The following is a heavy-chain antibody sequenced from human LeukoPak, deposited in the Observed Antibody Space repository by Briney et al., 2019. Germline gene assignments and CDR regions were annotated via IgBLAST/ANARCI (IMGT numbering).Heavy chain of an antibody. CDR3: VRSAERGNYFDY. Sequence: GGSLRLSCTASGFTFGDYAMSWFRQAPGKGLEWVSSISSSSSYIYYADSVKGRFTISRDNAKNSLYLQMNSLRAEDTAVYYCVRSAERGNYFDYWGQGTLVTVSS. J-gene: IGHJ4*02. CDR2: ISSSSSYI. V-gene: IGHV3-21*01. CDR1: GFTFGDYA. D-gene: IGHD1-26*01.